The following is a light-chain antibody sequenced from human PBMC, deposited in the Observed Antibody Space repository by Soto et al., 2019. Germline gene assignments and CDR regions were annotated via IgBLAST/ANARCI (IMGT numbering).Light chain of an antibody. J-gene: IGKJ4*01. CDR1: QSINSN. Sequence: EIVMTQSPAPLSVSPGERATLSCRASQSINSNLAWYQQRPGQAPRLLIYAASTRATGIPARFSGSGSGTEFALTISSLQSEDAVVYYCQQYSSWPLTFGGGTKVEIK. V-gene: IGKV3-15*01. CDR2: AAS. CDR3: QQYSSWPLT.